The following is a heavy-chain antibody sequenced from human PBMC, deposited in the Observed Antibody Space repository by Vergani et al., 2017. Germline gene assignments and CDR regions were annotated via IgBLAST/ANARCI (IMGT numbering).Heavy chain of an antibody. Sequence: QVQLVQSGAEVKKPGASVKVSCKASGYTFTTYGISWVRQAPGQGLEWMGWISAYNGNTTYAQKLQGRVTMTTDTSTSTAYMELRSLRSDDTAVYYCARYRYYDILTGYTYNWFDPWGQGTLVTVSS. D-gene: IGHD3-9*01. CDR2: ISAYNGNT. CDR3: ARYRYYDILTGYTYNWFDP. V-gene: IGHV1-18*04. J-gene: IGHJ5*02. CDR1: GYTFTTYG.